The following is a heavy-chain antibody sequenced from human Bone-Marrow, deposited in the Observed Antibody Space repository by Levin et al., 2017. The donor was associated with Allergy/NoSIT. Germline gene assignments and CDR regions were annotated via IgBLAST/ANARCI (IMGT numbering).Heavy chain of an antibody. D-gene: IGHD3/OR15-3a*01. CDR3: ARGMDI. CDR2: IISSGTT. Sequence: SETLSLTCSVSGDSIRGGGHYWSWIRQHPGKGLEWLGYIISSGTTYYNPSLKSRLSISLDTSQNQVSLKLSLVIAADTAVYYCARGMDIWGQGTLVTVSS. J-gene: IGHJ4*02. CDR1: GDSIRGGGHY. V-gene: IGHV4-31*03.